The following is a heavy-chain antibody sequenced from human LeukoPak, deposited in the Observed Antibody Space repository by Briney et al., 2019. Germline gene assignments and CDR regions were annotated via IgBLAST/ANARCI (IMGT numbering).Heavy chain of an antibody. Sequence: GGSLRLSCAASGFTFRSYEMNWVRQAPGMGLEWSSYISSSGSAIYYADSVKGRFTISRDNAKNSLYLHMNSLRAEDTAVYYCTRDRPSGNIAMIRGVTLDYWGQGTLVTVSS. CDR2: ISSSGSAI. V-gene: IGHV3-48*03. CDR1: GFTFRSYE. J-gene: IGHJ4*02. CDR3: TRDRPSGNIAMIRGVTLDY. D-gene: IGHD3-10*01.